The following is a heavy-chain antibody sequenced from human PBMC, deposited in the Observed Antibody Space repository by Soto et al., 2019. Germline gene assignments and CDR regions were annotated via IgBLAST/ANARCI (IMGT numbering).Heavy chain of an antibody. V-gene: IGHV3-13*05. CDR2: ISAAGDP. Sequence: EVQLVESGGGLVQPGGSLRLSCEPSGFTFRNYDMHWVRQGTGKGLEWVSGISAAGDPDYADSVEGRFTVSRENAQNSSFLQMNSLRVGDTAVYYCARTDRDFYGLDVWGPGTTVIVSS. CDR1: GFTFRNYD. J-gene: IGHJ6*02. CDR3: ARTDRDFYGLDV.